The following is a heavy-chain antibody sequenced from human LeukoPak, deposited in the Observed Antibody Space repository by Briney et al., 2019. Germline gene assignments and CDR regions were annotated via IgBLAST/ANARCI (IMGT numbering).Heavy chain of an antibody. CDR3: ARAKIIHSITHMDV. CDR1: GFTFGTYG. J-gene: IGHJ6*02. Sequence: GRSLRLSCVASGFTFGTYGMHWVRQAPGKGLEWVAVMSHDGGIEKYADSVKGRFTISRDNSKKTLYLQMNSLRSGDAAVYYCARAKIIHSITHMDVWGQGTTVTVSS. V-gene: IGHV3-30*03. CDR2: MSHDGGIE. D-gene: IGHD2/OR15-2a*01.